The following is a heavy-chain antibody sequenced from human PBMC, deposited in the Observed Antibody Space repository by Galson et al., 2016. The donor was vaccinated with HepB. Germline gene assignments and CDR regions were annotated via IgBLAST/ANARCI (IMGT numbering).Heavy chain of an antibody. D-gene: IGHD2-15*01. J-gene: IGHJ3*02. Sequence: SLRLSCAASGFALGSYWMTWVRQAPGKGLEWAANINRDGSVEHYVDSVKGRFTISRDNAKNTLSLHMSSLSAEDTAVYYCARDDTHYFKSGGPYYDAFDIWGQGTMVTVSS. CDR2: INRDGSVE. CDR1: GFALGSYW. V-gene: IGHV3-7*03. CDR3: ARDDTHYFKSGGPYYDAFDI.